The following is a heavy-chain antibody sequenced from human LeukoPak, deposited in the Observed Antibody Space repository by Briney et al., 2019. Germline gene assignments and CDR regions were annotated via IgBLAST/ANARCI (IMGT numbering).Heavy chain of an antibody. V-gene: IGHV3-74*01. CDR2: INSDGSIV. CDR1: GFTFSSTW. Sequence: GGSLRLSCAASGFTFSSTWMNWVRQAPGKGPVWVSRINSDGSIVTYADSVKGRFTISRDNAKNTLYLQMNNLRAEDTAVYYCAKDLGSSIAAAGTGHFDYWGQGTLVTVSS. CDR3: AKDLGSSIAAAGTGHFDY. D-gene: IGHD6-13*01. J-gene: IGHJ4*02.